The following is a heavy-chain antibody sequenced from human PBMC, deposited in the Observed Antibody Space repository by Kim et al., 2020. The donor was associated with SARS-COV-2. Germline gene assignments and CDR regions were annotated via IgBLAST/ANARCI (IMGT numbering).Heavy chain of an antibody. V-gene: IGHV4-34*01. D-gene: IGHD5-12*01. CDR3: ARERGYSGYDY. CDR2: INHSGST. CDR1: GGSFSGYY. J-gene: IGHJ4*02. Sequence: SETLSLTCAVYGGSFSGYYWSWIRQPPGKGLEWIGEINHSGSTNYNPSLKSRVTISVDTSKNQFSLKLSSVTAADTAVYYCARERGYSGYDYLGQGTLVTVSS.